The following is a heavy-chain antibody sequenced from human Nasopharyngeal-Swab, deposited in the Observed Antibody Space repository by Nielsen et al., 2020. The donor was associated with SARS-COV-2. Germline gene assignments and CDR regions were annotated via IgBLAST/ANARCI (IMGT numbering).Heavy chain of an antibody. D-gene: IGHD1-26*01. CDR3: ARLRWELLPDAFDI. CDR1: GFTVSSNY. J-gene: IGHJ3*02. CDR2: IYSGGST. Sequence: GGSLRLSCAASGFTVSSNYMGWVRQAPGKGLEWVSVIYSGGSTYYADSVKGRFTISRDNSKNTLYLQMNSLRAEDTAVYYCARLRWELLPDAFDIWGQGTMVTVSS. V-gene: IGHV3-66*01.